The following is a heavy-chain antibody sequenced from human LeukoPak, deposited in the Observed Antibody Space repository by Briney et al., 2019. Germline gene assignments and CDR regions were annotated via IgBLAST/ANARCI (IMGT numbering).Heavy chain of an antibody. CDR1: GYTFTGYY. V-gene: IGHV1-2*02. J-gene: IGHJ4*02. CDR3: ARDRRVYYDSSGYSWWSFDY. Sequence: ASVKVSCKASGYTFTGYYMHWVRQAPGQGLEWMGWINPNSGGTNYAQKLRGRVTMTRDTSISTAYMELSRLRSDDTAVYYCARDRRVYYDSSGYSWWSFDYWGQGTLVTVSS. CDR2: INPNSGGT. D-gene: IGHD3-22*01.